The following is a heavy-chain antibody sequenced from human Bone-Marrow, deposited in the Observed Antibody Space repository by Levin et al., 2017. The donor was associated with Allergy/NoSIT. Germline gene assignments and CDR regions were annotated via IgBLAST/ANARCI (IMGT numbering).Heavy chain of an antibody. CDR1: GFTFSTFG. D-gene: IGHD2-2*01. Sequence: PGGSLRLSCAASGFTFSTFGMHWVRQAPGKGLEWVAVMSYDGGYKHYADSVKGRFTISRDNSKNTLYLQMNSLRAEDTAVYYCAKDLFSEPMHGSYDAFDSWGQGTMVTVSS. CDR3: AKDLFSEPMHGSYDAFDS. V-gene: IGHV3-30*18. CDR2: MSYDGGYK. J-gene: IGHJ3*02.